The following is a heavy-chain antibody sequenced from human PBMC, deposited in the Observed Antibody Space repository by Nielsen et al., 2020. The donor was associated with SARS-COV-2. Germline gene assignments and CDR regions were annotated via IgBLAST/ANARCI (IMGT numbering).Heavy chain of an antibody. Sequence: SETLSLTCAVSGGSISSSNWWRWVSQPPGKGLEWIGEIYHSGSTNYNPSLKSRLTISVDTSRNQFSLNLRSVTAADTAVYYCARSAAYYDFWSGYSLDSWGQGTLVTVSS. J-gene: IGHJ4*02. CDR1: GGSISSSNW. D-gene: IGHD3-3*01. V-gene: IGHV4-4*02. CDR3: ARSAAYYDFWSGYSLDS. CDR2: IYHSGST.